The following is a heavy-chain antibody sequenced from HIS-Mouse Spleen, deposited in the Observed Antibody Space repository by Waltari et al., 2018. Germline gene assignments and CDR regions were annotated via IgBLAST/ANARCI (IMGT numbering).Heavy chain of an antibody. V-gene: IGHV4-39*07. D-gene: IGHD1-26*01. Sequence: QLQLQESGPGLVKPSETLSLTCTVSGGSISSSSYYWGWIRQPPGKGLEWIGSIYYSGSPYYNPPLKSRVPISVDTSKNQFSLKLGSVTAADTAVYYCARDRELYFDYWGQGTLVTVSS. CDR1: GGSISSSSYY. J-gene: IGHJ4*02. CDR3: ARDRELYFDY. CDR2: IYYSGSP.